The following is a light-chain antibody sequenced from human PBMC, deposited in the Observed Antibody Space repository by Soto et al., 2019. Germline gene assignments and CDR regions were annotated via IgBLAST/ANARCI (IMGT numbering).Light chain of an antibody. CDR1: SSNIGAIYD. CDR3: QSYDISLSGWV. Sequence: QSELTQPPSVSGAPGQRVTISCTGSSSNIGAIYDVHWYQQLPGTAPKLLIYTNSNRPSGVPDRFSGSKSGTSASLAITGLQAEDEADYYCQSYDISLSGWVFGGGTKLTVL. J-gene: IGLJ3*02. V-gene: IGLV1-40*01. CDR2: TNS.